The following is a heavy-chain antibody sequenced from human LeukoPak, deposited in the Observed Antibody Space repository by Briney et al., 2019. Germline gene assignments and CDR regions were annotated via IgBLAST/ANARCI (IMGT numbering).Heavy chain of an antibody. J-gene: IGHJ4*02. CDR1: GFTLSSIA. Sequence: PGGSLRLSCAASGFTLSSIAMTWARQAAGKGMEWVSYISGGSSTMNYADSVKGRFTISRDNANNSLYLQMKSLRDEDTAVYYGARQRQGSFDSWGQGTLVTVSS. D-gene: IGHD2-15*01. CDR3: ARQRQGSFDS. CDR2: ISGGSSTM. V-gene: IGHV3-48*02.